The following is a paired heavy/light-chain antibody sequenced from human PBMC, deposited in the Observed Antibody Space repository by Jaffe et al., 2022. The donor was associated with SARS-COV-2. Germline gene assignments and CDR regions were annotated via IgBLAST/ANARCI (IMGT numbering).Heavy chain of an antibody. J-gene: IGHJ5*02. D-gene: IGHD2-2*01. V-gene: IGHV3-48*02. Sequence: EVQLVESGGGLVQPGGSLRLSCAASGFTFSSYSMNWVRQAPGKGLEWVSYISSSSSTIYYADSVKGRFTISRDNAKNSLYLQMNSLRDEDTAVYYCARVRGYCSSTSCYGGWFDPWGQGTLVTVSS. CDR1: GFTFSSYS. CDR3: ARVRGYCSSTSCYGGWFDP. CDR2: ISSSSSTI.
Light chain of an antibody. CDR3: MQALQTRYT. V-gene: IGKV2-28*01. J-gene: IGKJ2*01. CDR2: LGS. Sequence: DIVMTQSPLSLPVTPGEPASISCRSSQSLLHSNGYNYLDWYLQKPGQSPQLLIYLGSNRASGVPDRFSGSGSGTDFTLKISRVEAEDVGVYYCMQALQTRYTFGQGTKLEIK. CDR1: QSLLHSNGYNY.